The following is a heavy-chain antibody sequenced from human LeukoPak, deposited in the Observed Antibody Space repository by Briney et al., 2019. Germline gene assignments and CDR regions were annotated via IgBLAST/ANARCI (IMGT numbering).Heavy chain of an antibody. D-gene: IGHD3-3*01. V-gene: IGHV1-8*01. CDR1: GCTFTSYD. CDR3: ARGPVKSWWVGVVIITHEPYYYYGMDV. CDR2: MNPNSGNT. J-gene: IGHJ6*02. Sequence: ASVKVSCKASGCTFTSYDINWVRQATGQGLEWMGWMNPNSGNTGYAQKFQGRVTMTRNTSISTAYMELSSLRSEDTAVYYCARGPVKSWWVGVVIITHEPYYYYGMDVWGQGTTVTVSS.